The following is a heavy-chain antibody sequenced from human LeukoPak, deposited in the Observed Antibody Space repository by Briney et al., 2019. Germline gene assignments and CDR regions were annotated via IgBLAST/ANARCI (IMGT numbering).Heavy chain of an antibody. CDR2: VGGSGGDT. CDR1: GFTFRSYA. Sequence: GGSLRLSCAASGFTFRSYAMSWVRQAPGKGLEWVSAVGGSGGDTYYADSVKGRFTIPRDNSKNTVDLQINSLRAEDTAIYYCAKVIGGSGAYWGQGTLVTVSS. D-gene: IGHD3-16*01. CDR3: AKVIGGSGAY. V-gene: IGHV3-23*01. J-gene: IGHJ4*02.